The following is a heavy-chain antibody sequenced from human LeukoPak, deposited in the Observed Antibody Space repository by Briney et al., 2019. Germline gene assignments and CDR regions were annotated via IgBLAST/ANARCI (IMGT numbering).Heavy chain of an antibody. CDR1: VYTLTYCD. CDR3: TRGSSGRRDN. CDR2: MNPNSGNT. J-gene: IGHJ4*02. Sequence: ASVKVSCKASVYTLTYCDINWVRQATGQGLEWMGWMNPNSGNTGYGQSFQGRITMTRYISIGTAYMELTNLSSEDTAIYYCTRGSSGRRDNWGQGTLVTVSA. V-gene: IGHV1-8*01. D-gene: IGHD6-19*01.